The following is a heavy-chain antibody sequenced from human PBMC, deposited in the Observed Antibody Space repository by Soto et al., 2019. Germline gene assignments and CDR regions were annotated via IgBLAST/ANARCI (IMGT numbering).Heavy chain of an antibody. D-gene: IGHD2-21*02. J-gene: IGHJ2*01. CDR3: ARRPLAYCGGVCQDWYFDL. CDR1: GGTFSSYA. V-gene: IGHV1-69*06. CDR2: IIPIFGTA. Sequence: SVKVSCKASGGTFSSYAISWVRQAPGQGLEWMGGIIPIFGTANYAQKFQGRVTITADKSTSTAYMELSSLRSEDTAVYYCARRPLAYCGGVCQDWYFDLWGRGTMVTVSS.